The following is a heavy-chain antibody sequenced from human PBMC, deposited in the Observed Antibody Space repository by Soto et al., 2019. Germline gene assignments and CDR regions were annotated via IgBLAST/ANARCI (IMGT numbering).Heavy chain of an antibody. CDR3: ARDFGSGWYDY. CDR2: IYSGAGT. J-gene: IGHJ4*02. Sequence: GGSLRLSCAASGFTVSVNYMSWVRQAPGKGLEWVSVIYSGAGTHYADSVKGRFTISRDNSKNTLYLQMNSLRAEDTAVYYCARDFGSGWYDYWGQGTLVTVSS. CDR1: GFTVSVNY. V-gene: IGHV3-66*01. D-gene: IGHD6-19*01.